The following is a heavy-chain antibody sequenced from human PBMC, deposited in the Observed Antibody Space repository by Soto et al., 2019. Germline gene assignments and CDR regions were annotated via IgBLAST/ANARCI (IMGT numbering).Heavy chain of an antibody. CDR3: ARDQSRVSCYSCFDY. V-gene: IGHV1-18*01. CDR2: ISAYNGNT. D-gene: IGHD2-15*01. Sequence: QVQLVQSGAEVKKPGASVKVSCKASGYTFTSYGISWVRQAPGQGLEWMGWISAYNGNTNYAQKLQGRVTMTTDTPTSTAYMELRSLRSDDTAVYYCARDQSRVSCYSCFDYWGQGTLVTVSS. J-gene: IGHJ4*02. CDR1: GYTFTSYG.